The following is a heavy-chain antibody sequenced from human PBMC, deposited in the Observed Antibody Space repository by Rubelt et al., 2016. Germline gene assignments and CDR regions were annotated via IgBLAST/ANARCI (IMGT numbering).Heavy chain of an antibody. CDR2: IKQDGSET. J-gene: IGHJ4*02. CDR1: GFTFSSYW. CDR3: ARVLFVEGGGYNSGLDY. D-gene: IGHD5-24*01. V-gene: IGHV3-7*03. Sequence: EVQLVESGGGLVQPGGSLRLSCAASGFTFSSYWMSWVRQAPGKWLAWVANIKQDGSETYYVDSVKGRFPISRDNAKNPLYLQMTSLRAEDTAVDYWARVLFVEGGGYNSGLDYWGQGTLVTVSS.